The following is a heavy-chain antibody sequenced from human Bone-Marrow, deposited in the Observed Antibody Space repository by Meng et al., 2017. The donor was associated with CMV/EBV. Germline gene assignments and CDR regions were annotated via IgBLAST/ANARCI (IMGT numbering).Heavy chain of an antibody. Sequence: ASVKVSCKASGYKFINYVFDWVRQDPIHGLQWMGRISAKNGDTNYAPELYDRLTLTADTYTSVVYLELRRLVSDDTAIYYGARGGGQYDFDLWGPGTRVTVSS. CDR3: ARGGGQYDFDL. D-gene: IGHD3-10*01. CDR1: GYKFINYV. J-gene: IGHJ4*02. V-gene: IGHV1-18*01. CDR2: ISAKNGDT.